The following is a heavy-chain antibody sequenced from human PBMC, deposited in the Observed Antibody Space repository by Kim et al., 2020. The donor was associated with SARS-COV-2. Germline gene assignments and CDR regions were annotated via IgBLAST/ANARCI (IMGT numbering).Heavy chain of an antibody. J-gene: IGHJ5*02. CDR1: GGSVSSGSYY. V-gene: IGHV4-61*01. CDR3: ARHSITMVRGVNWFDP. D-gene: IGHD3-10*01. Sequence: SETLSLTCTVSGGSVSSGSYYWSWIRQPPGKGLEWIGYIYYSGSTNYNPSLKSRVTISVDTSKNQFSLKLSSVTAADTAVYYCARHSITMVRGVNWFDPWGQGTLVTVSS. CDR2: IYYSGST.